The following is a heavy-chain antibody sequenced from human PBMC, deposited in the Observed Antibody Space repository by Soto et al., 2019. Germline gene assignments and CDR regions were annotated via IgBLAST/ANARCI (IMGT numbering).Heavy chain of an antibody. J-gene: IGHJ4*02. CDR1: GFTFSSYV. V-gene: IGHV3-23*01. D-gene: IGHD5-18*01. CDR3: ATVGGRDYTAMVDF. Sequence: GESLKISCAASGFTFSSYVMSWVRQAPGKGLEWVSAISGSGSSTYYADSVKGRSTITKDNSKNTLDLQMNSLRAEDTAVYCGATVGGRDYTAMVDFWGQGTLVTVSS. CDR2: ISGSGSST.